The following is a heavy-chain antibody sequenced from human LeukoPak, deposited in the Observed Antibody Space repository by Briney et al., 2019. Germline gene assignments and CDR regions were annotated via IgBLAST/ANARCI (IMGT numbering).Heavy chain of an antibody. V-gene: IGHV3-30*18. Sequence: GGSLRLSCAASGFTFSSYGMHWVCQAPGKGLEWVAVISYDGSNKYYADSVKGRFTISRDNSKNTLYLQMNSLRAEDTAVYYCAKDPPHYDSSGYPTPEAIFWGQGTLVTVSS. CDR1: GFTFSSYG. D-gene: IGHD3-22*01. CDR3: AKDPPHYDSSGYPTPEAIF. J-gene: IGHJ4*02. CDR2: ISYDGSNK.